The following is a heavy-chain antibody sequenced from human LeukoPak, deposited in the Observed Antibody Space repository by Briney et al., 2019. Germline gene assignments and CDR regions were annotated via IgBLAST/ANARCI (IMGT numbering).Heavy chain of an antibody. CDR1: GFTFSTYS. J-gene: IGHJ4*02. CDR3: ARDNWIEAHYFDY. Sequence: GGSLRLSCVASGFTFSTYSMNWVRQAPGKGVEWVSFISTSSNYIYYADSVKGRFTISRDNAKNSLYLQMNSLRAEDTAVYYCARDNWIEAHYFDYWGQGTLVTVSS. D-gene: IGHD1-20*01. V-gene: IGHV3-21*01. CDR2: ISTSSNYI.